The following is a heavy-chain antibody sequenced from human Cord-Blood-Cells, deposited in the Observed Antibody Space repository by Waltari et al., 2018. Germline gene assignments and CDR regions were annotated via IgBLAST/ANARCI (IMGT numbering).Heavy chain of an antibody. D-gene: IGHD7-27*01. CDR3: ARTINWGSGYAFDI. J-gene: IGHJ3*02. CDR1: GATFSSYA. Sequence: QVQLVRSGAEVKKPGCSVKVSCKSSGATFSSYAILWVRQAPVPGLEWMGGIIPIFGTSNYAQKFQGRVTITADESTSTAYMELSSLRSEDTAVYYCARTINWGSGYAFDIWGQGTMVTVSS. CDR2: IIPIFGTS. V-gene: IGHV1-69*01.